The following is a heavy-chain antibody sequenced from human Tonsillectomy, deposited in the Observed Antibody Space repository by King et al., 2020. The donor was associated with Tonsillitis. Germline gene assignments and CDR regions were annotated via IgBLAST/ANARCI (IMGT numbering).Heavy chain of an antibody. CDR2: ISWNSGSI. V-gene: IGHV3-9*01. D-gene: IGHD4-23*01. Sequence: VKLVESGGGLVQPGRSLRLSCAVSGFTFDDHAMHWVRQAPGKGLEWVSAISWNSGSIGYADSVKGRFTISRDNAKNSLYLQMNSLRAEDTALYFCAKGGRWKLLDYYYYMDVWGKGTTVTVSS. J-gene: IGHJ6*03. CDR3: AKGGRWKLLDYYYYMDV. CDR1: GFTFDDHA.